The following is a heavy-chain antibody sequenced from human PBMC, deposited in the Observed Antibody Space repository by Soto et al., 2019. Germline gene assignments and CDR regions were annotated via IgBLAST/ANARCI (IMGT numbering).Heavy chain of an antibody. CDR1: GFTFNNYA. D-gene: IGHD3-3*01. J-gene: IGHJ5*02. CDR2: ISGSGGST. V-gene: IGHV3-23*01. Sequence: GGSLRLSCAASGFTFNNYAMSWVRQAPGKGLEWVSAISGSGGSTYYADSVQGRFTNSSDNSKNTLDLQMNSLRAEDTAVYYCAGSDFWSGYYRFDPWGQGTLVTVSS. CDR3: AGSDFWSGYYRFDP.